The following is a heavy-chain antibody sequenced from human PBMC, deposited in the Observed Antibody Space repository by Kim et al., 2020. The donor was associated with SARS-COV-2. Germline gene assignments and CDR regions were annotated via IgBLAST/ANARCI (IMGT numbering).Heavy chain of an antibody. Sequence: SFQGHVTISADKSISTAYLQWSSLKASDTAMYYCARHVDSSGWYFWWFDPWGQGTLVTVSS. CDR3: ARHVDSSGWYFWWFDP. V-gene: IGHV5-10-1*01. D-gene: IGHD6-19*01. J-gene: IGHJ5*02.